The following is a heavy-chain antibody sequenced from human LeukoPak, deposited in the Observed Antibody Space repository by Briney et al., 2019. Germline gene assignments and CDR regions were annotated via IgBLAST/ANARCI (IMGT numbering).Heavy chain of an antibody. Sequence: VASVKVSCKASGGTFSSYAISWVRQAPGQGLEWMGGIIPIFGTANYAQKFQGRVTITTDESTSTAYMELSSLRSEDTAVYYCARVQVLRYFDWLGNYMDVWGKGTTVTVSS. J-gene: IGHJ6*03. V-gene: IGHV1-69*05. CDR1: GGTFSSYA. D-gene: IGHD3-9*01. CDR3: ARVQVLRYFDWLGNYMDV. CDR2: IIPIFGTA.